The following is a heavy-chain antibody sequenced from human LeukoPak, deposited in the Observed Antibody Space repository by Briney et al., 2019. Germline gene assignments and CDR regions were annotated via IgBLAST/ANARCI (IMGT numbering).Heavy chain of an antibody. CDR1: GASITSYY. D-gene: IGHD1-26*01. CDR2: IYSSANI. V-gene: IGHV4-4*09. Sequence: PSETLSLTCTVSGASITSYYWTWIRQPPGEELEWIGNIYSSANINFNPSLKSRVTISLDASKSHFSLKLNSVSAADTAIYYCARSPFVGGVGATSWYFDLWGRGALVTVSS. J-gene: IGHJ2*01. CDR3: ARSPFVGGVGATSWYFDL.